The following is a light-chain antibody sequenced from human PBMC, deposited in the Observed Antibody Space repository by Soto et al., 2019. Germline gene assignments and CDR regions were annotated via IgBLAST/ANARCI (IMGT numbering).Light chain of an antibody. CDR2: EVS. J-gene: IGLJ1*01. V-gene: IGLV2-14*01. Sequence: QSALTQPASVSGSPAQSITISCTGTSSDVGGYNYVSWYQHHPGKAPKLIIYEVSYRPSGVSNRFSGSKSGNTASLTISGLQADEEADYYCCSYTSTSTRVFGTGTKVTVL. CDR1: SSDVGGYNY. CDR3: CSYTSTSTRV.